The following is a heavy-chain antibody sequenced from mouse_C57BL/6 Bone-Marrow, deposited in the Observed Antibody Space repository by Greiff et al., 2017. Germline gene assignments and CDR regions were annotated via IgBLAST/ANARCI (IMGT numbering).Heavy chain of an antibody. Sequence: EVQLQQSGAELVRPGASVKLSCTASGFNIKDDYMHWVKQRPEQGLEWIGWIDPENGDTEYASKFQGKATITADTSSNTAYLQLSSLTSEDTAVYYCTPYYYGTPGFAYWGQGTVVTVSA. CDR3: TPYYYGTPGFAY. D-gene: IGHD1-1*01. J-gene: IGHJ3*01. CDR1: GFNIKDDY. V-gene: IGHV14-4*01. CDR2: IDPENGDT.